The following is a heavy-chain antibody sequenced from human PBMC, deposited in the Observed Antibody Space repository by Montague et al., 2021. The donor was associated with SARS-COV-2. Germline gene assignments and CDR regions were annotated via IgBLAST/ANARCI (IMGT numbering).Heavy chain of an antibody. CDR2: IYHSGNT. CDR3: ARAPHYYGSGSYNSYYFDY. Sequence: SETLSLTCAVSGGSISSSNWWNWVRQPPGKGLEWIGEIYHSGNTNCNPSLKSRVTISVDKSKNQFSLKLSSVTAADTAVYYRARAPHYYGSGSYNSYYFDYWGQGTLVTVSS. V-gene: IGHV4-4*02. D-gene: IGHD3-10*01. J-gene: IGHJ4*02. CDR1: GGSISSSNW.